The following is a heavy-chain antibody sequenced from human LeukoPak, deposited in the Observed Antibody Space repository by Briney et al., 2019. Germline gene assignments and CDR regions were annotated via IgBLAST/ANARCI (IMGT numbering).Heavy chain of an antibody. CDR3: ARGPGPIAGAKNPFDI. D-gene: IGHD1-26*01. J-gene: IGHJ3*02. Sequence: GRSLRLSCAASGFTFSAYAMHWVRQAPGKGLEWVAVISYDGSNKYYADSVKGRFTISGDKSKDTLYLQMNSLRPEDTAVYYCARGPGPIAGAKNPFDIWGQGTMVTVSS. V-gene: IGHV3-30*01. CDR2: ISYDGSNK. CDR1: GFTFSAYA.